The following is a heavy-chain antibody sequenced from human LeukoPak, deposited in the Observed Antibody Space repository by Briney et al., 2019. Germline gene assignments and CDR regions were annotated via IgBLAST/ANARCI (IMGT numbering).Heavy chain of an antibody. CDR2: IISKISGGTT. CDR3: TRGDGSGSY. J-gene: IGHJ4*02. CDR1: ASTSGALA. Sequence: PRRCLRLSCTLSASTSGALAISWVGPAPGKGLGWIGFIISKISGGTTENAASVKGRFTILRGESKRCACPQINMLTPRCTAVCSCTRGDGSGSYWGQGTLVTVSS. D-gene: IGHD1-26*01. V-gene: IGHV3-49*04.